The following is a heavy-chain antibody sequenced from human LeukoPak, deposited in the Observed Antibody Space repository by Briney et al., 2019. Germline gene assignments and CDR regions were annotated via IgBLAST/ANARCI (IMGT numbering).Heavy chain of an antibody. V-gene: IGHV4-59*11. CDR3: ATIKRGSTYGYFDF. J-gene: IGHJ4*02. CDR2: MFDTVST. Sequence: SETLSLTCTVSGASTASHYWTWLRQPPGKELEWIAYMFDTVSTKSNPSLKSRFTLSVDTSKKQLSLRLSSVTAADTAVYYCATIKRGSTYGYFDFWGQGIKVTVSS. D-gene: IGHD5-18*01. CDR1: GASTASHY.